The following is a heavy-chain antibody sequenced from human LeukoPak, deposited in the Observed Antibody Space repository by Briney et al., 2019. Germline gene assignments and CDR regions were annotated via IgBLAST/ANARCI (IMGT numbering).Heavy chain of an antibody. CDR3: AKDLGDYYDSSGYIDY. CDR1: GFTFSSYG. V-gene: IGHV3-30*18. D-gene: IGHD3-22*01. J-gene: IGHJ4*02. Sequence: GGSLRLSCAASGFTFSSYGMHWVRQAPGKGLEWVAVISYDGSDKYYADSVKGRFTISRDSSKNTLYLQMNSLRAEDTAVYYCAKDLGDYYDSSGYIDYWGQGTLVTVSS. CDR2: ISYDGSDK.